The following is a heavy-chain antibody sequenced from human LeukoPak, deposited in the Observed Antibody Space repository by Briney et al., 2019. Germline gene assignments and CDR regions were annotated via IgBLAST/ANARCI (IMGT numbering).Heavy chain of an antibody. Sequence: SETLSLTCAVYGGSFSGYYWSWIRQPPGKGLEWIGEINHSGSTYYNPSLKSRVTISVDTSKNQFSLKLSSVTAADTAVYYCARETRSGGSLLRGNWFDPWGQGTLVTVSS. J-gene: IGHJ5*02. CDR1: GGSFSGYY. D-gene: IGHD2-15*01. V-gene: IGHV4-34*01. CDR3: ARETRSGGSLLRGNWFDP. CDR2: INHSGST.